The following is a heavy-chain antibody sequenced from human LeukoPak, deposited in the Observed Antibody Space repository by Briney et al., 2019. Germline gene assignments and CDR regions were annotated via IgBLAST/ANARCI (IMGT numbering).Heavy chain of an antibody. CDR1: GYTFTGYY. CDR2: INPNSGGT. D-gene: IGHD6-19*01. CDR3: ARPYSSGWSENWFGP. Sequence: ASVKVSCKASGYTFTGYYMHWVRQAPGQGLEWMGRINPNSGGTNYAQNFQGGVTMTRDTSISTAYMELSRLTSDDTAVYYCARPYSSGWSENWFGPWGQGTLVTVSS. V-gene: IGHV1-2*06. J-gene: IGHJ5*02.